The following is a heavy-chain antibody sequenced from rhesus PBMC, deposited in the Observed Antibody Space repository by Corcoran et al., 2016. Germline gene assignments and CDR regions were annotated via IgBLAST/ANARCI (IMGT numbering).Heavy chain of an antibody. CDR1: GFTFISYG. CDR2: INSGGGST. J-gene: IGHJ4*01. CDR3: AKGGYGTFDY. V-gene: IGHV3S5*01. Sequence: EVQLVEPGGGLVQPGGSLKLSGPASGFTFISYGMSWFIPPTGRGLEWVTAINSGGGSTYYAESVKGRITMSRDNSKNTLSLHMNSLRAEDTAVYYCAKGGYGTFDYWGQGVLVTVSS. D-gene: IGHD3-9*01.